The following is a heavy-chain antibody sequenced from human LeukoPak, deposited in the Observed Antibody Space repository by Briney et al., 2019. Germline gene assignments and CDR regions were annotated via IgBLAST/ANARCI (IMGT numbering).Heavy chain of an antibody. CDR2: IYYSGST. CDR1: GGSISSYY. D-gene: IGHD6-13*01. V-gene: IGHV4-59*08. J-gene: IGHJ6*02. CDR3: ARHSSSSVNYYYGMDV. Sequence: PSETLSLTCTVSGGSISSYYWSWIWQPPGKGLEWIGYIYYSGSTNYNPSLKSRVTISVDTSKNQFSLKLSSVTAADTAVYYCARHSSSSVNYYYGMDVWGQGTTVTVSS.